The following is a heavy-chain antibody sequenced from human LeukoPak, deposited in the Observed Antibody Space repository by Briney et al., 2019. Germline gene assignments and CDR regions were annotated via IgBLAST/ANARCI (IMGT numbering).Heavy chain of an antibody. D-gene: IGHD4-11*01. CDR3: AKDAVTVATPYFDF. V-gene: IGHV1-2*02. CDR1: GFTFTGYY. Sequence: ASVKVSCKTSGFTFTGYYVHWVRQAPGQGLEWMGWINLNSGGTTYAQNFRGRVTMTRDTSISTAYMELSRLRSDDTAVYFCAKDAVTVATPYFDFWGQGTLVTVSS. J-gene: IGHJ4*02. CDR2: INLNSGGT.